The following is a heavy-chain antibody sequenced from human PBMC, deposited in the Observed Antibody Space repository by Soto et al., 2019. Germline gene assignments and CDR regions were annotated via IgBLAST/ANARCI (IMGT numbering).Heavy chain of an antibody. CDR1: VFTFGDYA. V-gene: IGHV3-49*04. CDR2: IRSKAYGGTT. CDR3: TREGKSNYGKFYYYYYGMDV. Sequence: GSLRLACTASVFTFGDYAMSWVRQAPGKGLEWVGFIRSKAYGGTTEYAASVKGRFTISRDDSKSIAYLQMNSLKTEDTAVYYCTREGKSNYGKFYYYYYGMDVWGQGTTVTVSS. J-gene: IGHJ6*02. D-gene: IGHD4-4*01.